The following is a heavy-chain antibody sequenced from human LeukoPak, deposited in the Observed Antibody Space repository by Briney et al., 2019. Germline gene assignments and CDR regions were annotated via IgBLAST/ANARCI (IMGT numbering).Heavy chain of an antibody. Sequence: GGSLRLSCAASGFTFSSYAMSWVRQAPGKGLEWVSAISGSGGSTYYADSVKGRFTISRDNSKNTLHLQINSLRAEDTAVYYCAKLVRGVIIYFDYWGQGTLVTVSS. D-gene: IGHD3-10*01. CDR1: GFTFSSYA. J-gene: IGHJ4*02. V-gene: IGHV3-23*01. CDR3: AKLVRGVIIYFDY. CDR2: ISGSGGST.